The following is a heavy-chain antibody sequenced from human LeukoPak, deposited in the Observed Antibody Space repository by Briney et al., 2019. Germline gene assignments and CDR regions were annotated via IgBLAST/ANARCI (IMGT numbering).Heavy chain of an antibody. J-gene: IGHJ6*02. CDR3: ATLYYYNSSGYYFVGDV. V-gene: IGHV4-31*03. CDR2: IYYSGSS. CDR1: GGSIRNDGYY. D-gene: IGHD3-22*01. Sequence: NPSETLSLTCTVSGGSIRNDGYYWSWIRQPPGKGLEWIGYIYYSGSSYYNPSLKSRVTISVDTSKNQFSLKLNSVTAADTAVYFCATLYYYNSSGYYFVGDVWGQGTTVTVSS.